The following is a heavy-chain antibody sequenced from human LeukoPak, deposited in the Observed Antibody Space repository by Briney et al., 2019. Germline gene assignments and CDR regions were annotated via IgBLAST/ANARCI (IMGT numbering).Heavy chain of an antibody. CDR2: IFNSGST. J-gene: IGHJ4*02. Sequence: SDTLSLTCTVSGGYISSYYWSWIRQPPGKGLEWIGYIFNSGSTNYNPSLKSRVTISVDTSKNQFSLKLSSVTAADTAVYFCALGDCSSTSCYVFDYWGQGTLVTVSS. D-gene: IGHD2-2*01. CDR1: GGYISSYY. V-gene: IGHV4-59*07. CDR3: ALGDCSSTSCYVFDY.